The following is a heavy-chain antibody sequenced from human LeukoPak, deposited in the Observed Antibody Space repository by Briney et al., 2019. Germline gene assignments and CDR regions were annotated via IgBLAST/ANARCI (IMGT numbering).Heavy chain of an antibody. CDR2: IKQDGSEK. J-gene: IGHJ4*02. D-gene: IGHD6-13*01. CDR3: ARDKYTNSWSGSNFDY. V-gene: IGHV3-7*01. Sequence: PGGSLRLSCAASGFTFSDYYMTWVRQAPGKGLEWVANIKQDGSEKYYVDSVKGRFAISRDNAKNSLYLQMNSLRAEDTAVYYCARDKYTNSWSGSNFDYWGQGTLVTVSS. CDR1: GFTFSDYY.